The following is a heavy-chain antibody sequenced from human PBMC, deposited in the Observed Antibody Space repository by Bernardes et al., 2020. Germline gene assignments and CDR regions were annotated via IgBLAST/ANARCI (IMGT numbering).Heavy chain of an antibody. J-gene: IGHJ6*02. D-gene: IGHD2-15*01. CDR2: ISAYNGNT. Sequence: ASVKVSCKASGYTFTSYGISWVRQAPGQGLEWMGWISAYNGNTNYAQKLQGRVTMTTDTSTSTAYMELRSLRSDDTAVYYCAREAGSIVVVVAATRMDVWGQGTTVTVSS. CDR1: GYTFTSYG. V-gene: IGHV1-18*01. CDR3: AREAGSIVVVVAATRMDV.